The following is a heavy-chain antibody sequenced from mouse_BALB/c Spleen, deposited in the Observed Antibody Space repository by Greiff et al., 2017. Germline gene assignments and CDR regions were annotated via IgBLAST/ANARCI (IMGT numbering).Heavy chain of an antibody. CDR1: GYTFTDYN. CDR2: IYPYNGGT. CDR3: ARIIYDGYHWYFDV. J-gene: IGHJ1*01. Sequence: VQLKESGPELVKPGASVKISCKASGYTFTDYNMHWVKQSHGKSLEWIGYIYPYNGGTGYNQKFKSKATLTVDNSSSTAYMELRSLTSEDSAVYYCARIIYDGYHWYFDVWGAGTTATVSS. V-gene: IGHV1S29*02. D-gene: IGHD2-3*01.